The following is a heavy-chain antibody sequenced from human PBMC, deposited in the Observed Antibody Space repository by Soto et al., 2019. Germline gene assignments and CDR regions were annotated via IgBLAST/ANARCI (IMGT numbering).Heavy chain of an antibody. J-gene: IGHJ6*03. Sequence: SETLSLTCTVSGGSISSGGYYWSWIRQHPGKGLEWIGYIYYSGSTYYNPSLKSRVTISVDTSKNQFSLKLSSVTAADTAVYYCARESSLYDFWSGNPAYYYMDVWGKGTTVTSP. V-gene: IGHV4-31*03. CDR1: GGSISSGGYY. CDR2: IYYSGST. D-gene: IGHD3-3*01. CDR3: ARESSLYDFWSGNPAYYYMDV.